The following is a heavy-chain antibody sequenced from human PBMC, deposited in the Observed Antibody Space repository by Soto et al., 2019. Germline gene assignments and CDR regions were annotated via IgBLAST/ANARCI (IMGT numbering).Heavy chain of an antibody. CDR3: TSSYNWFED. CDR2: ITSRGDHI. CDR1: GLTFSTYS. J-gene: IGHJ5*02. Sequence: EVQLVESGGGLVKPGESIRLSCAASGLTFSTYSFNWVRQAPGKGLQWVSSITSRGDHIYYADSVKGRFTISRDNAKTSVFLQMISLRAEDTGIYYCTSSYNWFEDWGQGTLVTVSS. V-gene: IGHV3-21*02.